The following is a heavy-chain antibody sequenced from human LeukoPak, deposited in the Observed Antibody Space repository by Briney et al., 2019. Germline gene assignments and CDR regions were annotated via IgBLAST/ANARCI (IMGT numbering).Heavy chain of an antibody. J-gene: IGHJ4*02. CDR2: ISYDGSNK. CDR3: ARRVVVPAAPYYFDY. Sequence: HPGRSLRLSCAASGFTFSSYGMHWVRQAPGKGLEWVAVISYDGSNKYYADSVKGRFTISRDNSKNTLYLQMNSLRAEDTAVYYCARRVVVPAAPYYFDYWGQGTLVTVSS. D-gene: IGHD2-2*01. V-gene: IGHV3-30*03. CDR1: GFTFSSYG.